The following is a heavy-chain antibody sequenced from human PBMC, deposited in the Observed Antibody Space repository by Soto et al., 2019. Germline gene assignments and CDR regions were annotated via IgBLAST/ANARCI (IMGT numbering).Heavy chain of an antibody. Sequence: SETLSLTCTVSGGSISSGGYYWSWIRQPAGKGLEWIGRIYTSGSTNYNPSLKSRVTMSVDTSKNQFSLKLSSVTAADTPVYSCARDSAGRAVAGRAWFDPWGQGTLVTVSS. J-gene: IGHJ5*02. CDR1: GGSISSGGYY. CDR3: ARDSAGRAVAGRAWFDP. CDR2: IYTSGST. D-gene: IGHD6-19*01. V-gene: IGHV4-61*02.